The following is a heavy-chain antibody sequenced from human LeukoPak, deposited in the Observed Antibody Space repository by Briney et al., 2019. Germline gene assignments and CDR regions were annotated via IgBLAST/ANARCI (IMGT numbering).Heavy chain of an antibody. V-gene: IGHV3-66*01. J-gene: IGHJ4*02. CDR3: ARDAPGDYYYDSSGYFDY. CDR1: GFTVSSNY. CDR2: IYSGGST. D-gene: IGHD3-22*01. Sequence: PGGSLRLSCAASGFTVSSNYMSWVRQAPGKGLEWVSVIYSGGSTYYADSVKGRFTISRDNSKNTLYLQMNSLRAEDTAVYYCARDAPGDYYYDSSGYFDYWGQGTLVTVSS.